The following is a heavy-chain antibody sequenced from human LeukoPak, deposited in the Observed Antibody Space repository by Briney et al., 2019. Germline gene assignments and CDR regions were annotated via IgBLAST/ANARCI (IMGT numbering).Heavy chain of an antibody. D-gene: IGHD5-12*01. J-gene: IGHJ6*02. CDR3: TAYDPSDYYGMDV. Sequence: GGSLRLSCTASGFTFGDYAMTWVRQAPGKGLKWVGFIRSKAYGGTTEFAASVKGRFIISSDDSKSIAYLQMNSLKTEDTAVYYCTAYDPSDYYGMDVWGQGTTVTVS. CDR2: IRSKAYGGTT. CDR1: GFTFGDYA. V-gene: IGHV3-49*04.